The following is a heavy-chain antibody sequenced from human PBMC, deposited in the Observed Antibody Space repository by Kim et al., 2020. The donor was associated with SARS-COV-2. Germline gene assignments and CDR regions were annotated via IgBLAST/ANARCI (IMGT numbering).Heavy chain of an antibody. CDR3: ARHTADLNDAFHL. J-gene: IGHJ2*01. D-gene: IGHD5-18*01. V-gene: IGHV3-74*01. CDR2: LPTAGPPR. CDR1: GFTAGFYW. Sequence: GGSLRLSCAASGFTAGFYWMHWVRQAPGHGLVCVSPLPTAGPPRAYAASLTARFPISSDNAPTTLPLQMHSLSAADSAVYSRARHTADLNDAFHLCG.